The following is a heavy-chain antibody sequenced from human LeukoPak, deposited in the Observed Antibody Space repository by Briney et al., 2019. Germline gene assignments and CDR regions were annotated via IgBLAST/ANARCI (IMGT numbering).Heavy chain of an antibody. V-gene: IGHV3-64D*06. CDR2: ISSEGKTT. J-gene: IGHJ4*02. D-gene: IGHD6-13*01. Sequence: PGGSLRLSCAVSGFTFTSYAMHWARQAPGKGLEYVSSISSEGKTTYYADSVKGRFTISRDNSKNTLYLQMSSLRPEDTAVYYCVKDRWVDHWGQGTLVTVSS. CDR1: GFTFTSYA. CDR3: VKDRWVDH.